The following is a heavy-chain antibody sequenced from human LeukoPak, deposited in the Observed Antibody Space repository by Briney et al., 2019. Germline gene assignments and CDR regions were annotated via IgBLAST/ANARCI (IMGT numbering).Heavy chain of an antibody. CDR3: ARLERVLGYFDY. CDR2: IYHSGST. J-gene: IGHJ4*02. V-gene: IGHV4-59*01. D-gene: IGHD3-3*01. CDR1: GGSFSGYY. Sequence: SETLSLTCAVYGGSFSGYYWSWIRQPPGKGLEWIGYIYHSGSTNYNPSLKSRVTISVDTSKNQFSLKLSSVTAADTAVYYCARLERVLGYFDYWGQGTLVTVSS.